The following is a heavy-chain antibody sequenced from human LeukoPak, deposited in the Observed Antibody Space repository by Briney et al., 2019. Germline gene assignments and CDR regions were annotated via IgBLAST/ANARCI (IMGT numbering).Heavy chain of an antibody. V-gene: IGHV1-46*01. Sequence: ASVKVSCKASGYTFTSNHIHWVRQAPGQGLVWMGIINPSGRSTNYAQKFQGRVTMTSDTSTSTVFMELSSLRSEDTAVYYCAKEEGQVPGPLVVAGTYYFDYWGQGTLVTVSS. CDR3: AKEEGQVPGPLVVAGTYYFDY. D-gene: IGHD2-15*01. CDR2: INPSGRST. J-gene: IGHJ4*02. CDR1: GYTFTSNH.